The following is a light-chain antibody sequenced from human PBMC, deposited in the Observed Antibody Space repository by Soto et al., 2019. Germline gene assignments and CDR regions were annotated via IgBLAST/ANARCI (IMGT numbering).Light chain of an antibody. J-gene: IGKJ5*01. CDR3: QQFNDYPPA. V-gene: IGKV1D-13*01. CDR1: QGISSA. CDR2: DAS. Sequence: AAGDRVTITCRASQGISSALAWYQQKPGKPPKLLIYDASSLQSGVPSRFSGSGSDTDFTLTISGLQPEDVATYFCQQFNDYPPAFGQGTRLEIK.